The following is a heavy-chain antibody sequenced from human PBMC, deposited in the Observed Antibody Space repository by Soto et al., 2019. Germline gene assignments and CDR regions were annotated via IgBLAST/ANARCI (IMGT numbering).Heavy chain of an antibody. CDR3: ARDLINYYDSSGYYLDY. V-gene: IGHV1-2*02. Sequence: EASVKVSCKASGYTFTGYYMHWVRQAPGQGLEWMGWINPNSGGTNYAQKFQGRVTMTRDTSISTAYMELSRLRSDDTAVYYCARDLINYYDSSGYYLDYWGQGTLVTVSS. J-gene: IGHJ4*02. D-gene: IGHD3-22*01. CDR2: INPNSGGT. CDR1: GYTFTGYY.